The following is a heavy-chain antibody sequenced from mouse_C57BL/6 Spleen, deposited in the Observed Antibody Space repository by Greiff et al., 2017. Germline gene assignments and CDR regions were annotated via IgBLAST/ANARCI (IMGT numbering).Heavy chain of an antibody. CDR1: GFTFSDYG. D-gene: IGHD2-1*01. CDR2: ISSGSSTI. Sequence: EVMLVESGGGLVKPGGSLKLSCAASGFTFSDYGMHWVRPAPEKGLEWVAYISSGSSTIYYADTVKGRFTISRDNAKNTLFLQMTSLRSEDTAMYYCARGDYGNYDWFAYWGQGTLVTVSA. CDR3: ARGDYGNYDWFAY. J-gene: IGHJ3*01. V-gene: IGHV5-17*01.